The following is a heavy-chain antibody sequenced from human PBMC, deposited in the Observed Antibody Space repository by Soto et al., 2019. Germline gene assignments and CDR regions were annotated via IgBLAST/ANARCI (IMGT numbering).Heavy chain of an antibody. J-gene: IGHJ3*02. CDR2: IYHSGST. Sequence: SETLSLTCAVSGGSISSGGYSWSWIRQPPGKGLEWIGYIYHSGSTYYNPSLKSRVTISVDRSKNQFSLKLSSVTAADTAVYYCAPYGDGGLRAFDIWGQGTMVTVSS. CDR1: GGSISSGGYS. D-gene: IGHD4-17*01. V-gene: IGHV4-30-2*01. CDR3: APYGDGGLRAFDI.